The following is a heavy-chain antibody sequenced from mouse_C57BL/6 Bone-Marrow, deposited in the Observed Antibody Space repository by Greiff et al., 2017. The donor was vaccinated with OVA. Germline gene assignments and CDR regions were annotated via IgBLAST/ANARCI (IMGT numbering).Heavy chain of an antibody. Sequence: VQLQQPGAELVRPGSSVKLSCKASGYTFTSYWMHWVKQRPIQGLEWIGNIDPSDSETHYNQKFKDKATLTVDKSSSTAYMQLSSLTSEDSAVYYCASSFIYYDYGFAYWGQGTLVTVSA. CDR2: IDPSDSET. CDR3: ASSFIYYDYGFAY. V-gene: IGHV1-52*01. CDR1: GYTFTSYW. J-gene: IGHJ3*01. D-gene: IGHD2-4*01.